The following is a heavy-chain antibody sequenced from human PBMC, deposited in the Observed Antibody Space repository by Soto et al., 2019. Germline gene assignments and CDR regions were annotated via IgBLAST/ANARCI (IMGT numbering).Heavy chain of an antibody. J-gene: IGHJ4*02. CDR3: ARGGDGYNFGAVY. V-gene: IGHV1-3*01. CDR1: GYTFTSYA. D-gene: IGHD2-21*01. CDR2: INAEIGNT. Sequence: EASVKVSCKASGYTFTSYAMHWVRQAPGQRLEWMGWINAEIGNTKYSQKFQGRVTITADESANTAYMELRSLRSEDTAVYYCARGGDGYNFGAVYWGQGTPVTVSS.